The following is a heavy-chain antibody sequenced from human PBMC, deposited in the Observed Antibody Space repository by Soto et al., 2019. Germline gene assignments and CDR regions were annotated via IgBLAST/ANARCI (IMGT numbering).Heavy chain of an antibody. V-gene: IGHV3-72*01. CDR3: ARAKGSSWYDY. CDR2: TRNKANSYTT. Sequence: EVQLVESGGGLVQPGGSLRLSCAASGFTFSDHYMDWVRQAPGKGLEWVGRTRNKANSYTTEYAASVKGRFTISRDDSKNSLYLQMNSLKTEDTAVYYWARAKGSSWYDYWGQGTLVTVSS. J-gene: IGHJ4*02. CDR1: GFTFSDHY. D-gene: IGHD6-13*01.